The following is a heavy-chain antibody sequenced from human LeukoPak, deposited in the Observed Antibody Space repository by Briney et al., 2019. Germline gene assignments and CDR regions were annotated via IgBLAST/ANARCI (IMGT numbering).Heavy chain of an antibody. CDR3: AKDHTPYGSGSYYADY. CDR2: VSNDGSNK. Sequence: AGSLRVSCAAPGFTFSGYAMHWVRQDPGKGQEWVAVVSNDGSNKYYADSVKGRFTISRDNSKNSLYLQMNSLRAEDTAVYYCAKDHTPYGSGSYYADYWGQGTLVTVSS. J-gene: IGHJ4*02. D-gene: IGHD3-10*01. CDR1: GFTFSGYA. V-gene: IGHV3-30-3*01.